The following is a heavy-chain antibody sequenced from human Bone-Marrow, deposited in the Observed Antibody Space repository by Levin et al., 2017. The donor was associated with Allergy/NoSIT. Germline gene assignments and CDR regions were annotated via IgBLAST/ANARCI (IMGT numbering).Heavy chain of an antibody. CDR1: GYTFTTYW. Sequence: KVSCQCSGYTFTTYWVGWVRQMPGKGLEWIGITYPGDSDTSYSPSFQGQVTISADKSIVTAYLQWSSLKASDTAIYYCARRGISGTTTGYDYWGQGTLVTVSS. D-gene: IGHD1-7*01. CDR3: ARRGISGTTTGYDY. V-gene: IGHV5-51*01. J-gene: IGHJ4*02. CDR2: TYPGDSDT.